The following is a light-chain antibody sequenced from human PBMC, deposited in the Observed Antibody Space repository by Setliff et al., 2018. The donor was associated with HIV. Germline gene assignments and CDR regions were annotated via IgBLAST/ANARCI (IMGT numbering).Light chain of an antibody. Sequence: DIQMTQSPSTLSASVGDRVTITCRASQSINTWLAWYQQKPGKAPKLLIYKASSLESGVPSRFSGSGSGTEFTLTISSLQPDDFATYYCQRYNGYVCTFGQGTKVDIK. J-gene: IGKJ2*02. CDR1: QSINTW. CDR3: QRYNGYVCT. CDR2: KAS. V-gene: IGKV1-5*03.